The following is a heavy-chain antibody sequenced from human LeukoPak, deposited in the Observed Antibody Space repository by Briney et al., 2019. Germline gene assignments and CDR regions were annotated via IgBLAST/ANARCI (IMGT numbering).Heavy chain of an antibody. Sequence: GGSLRLSCAASGFTFSDYYMNWIRQAPGKGLEWISYISSSGGTIYYADSVKGRLTISRDNAKNSLYLQMNSLRAEDTAVYYCAGYSSGWFGAFHIWGQGTMVTVSS. D-gene: IGHD6-19*01. CDR1: GFTFSDYY. V-gene: IGHV3-11*04. CDR3: AGYSSGWFGAFHI. J-gene: IGHJ3*02. CDR2: ISSSGGTI.